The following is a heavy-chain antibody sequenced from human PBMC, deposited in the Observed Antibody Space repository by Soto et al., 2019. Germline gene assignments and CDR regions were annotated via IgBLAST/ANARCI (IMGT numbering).Heavy chain of an antibody. Sequence: QVQLVESGGGLVKPGGSLRLSCAASGLTFSDCYMNWIRQAPGKRLEWVSYISSSGSSINYAGSVKGRFTISRDNAKNSQYLKMNNLRAEDTAMYYCARVRFGEWGYAMDVWGQGTTVIVSS. CDR1: GLTFSDCY. CDR3: ARVRFGEWGYAMDV. J-gene: IGHJ6*02. V-gene: IGHV3-11*01. CDR2: ISSSGSSI. D-gene: IGHD3-10*01.